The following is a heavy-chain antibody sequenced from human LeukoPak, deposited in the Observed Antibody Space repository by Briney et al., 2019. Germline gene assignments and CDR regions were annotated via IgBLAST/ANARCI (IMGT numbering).Heavy chain of an antibody. V-gene: IGHV4-38-2*02. CDR1: GYSISSGYN. CDR2: IYHSGST. Sequence: PSETLPLTCTVSGYSISSGYNWGWIRQPPGKGLEWIGSIYHSGSTYYNPSLKSRVTISVDTSKNQFSLKLSSVTAADTAVYYCVRILVVVGLGYYYYMDVWGKGTTVTVSS. CDR3: VRILVVVGLGYYYYMDV. J-gene: IGHJ6*03. D-gene: IGHD3-22*01.